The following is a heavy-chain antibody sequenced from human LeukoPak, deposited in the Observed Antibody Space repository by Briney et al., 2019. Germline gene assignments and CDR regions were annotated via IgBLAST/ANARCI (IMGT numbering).Heavy chain of an antibody. CDR2: TRDKANSYTT. D-gene: IGHD5-12*01. CDR3: ARGDGYDRRSFDY. CDR1: GFTFSDHY. Sequence: GGSLRLSCAASGFTFSDHYRDWVRQAPGKGLEWVGRTRDKANSYTTEYAASVKGRFTISRDASKTSLYLQMYSLKTEDTAVYYCARGDGYDRRSFDYWGQGTLVTVSS. V-gene: IGHV3-72*01. J-gene: IGHJ4*02.